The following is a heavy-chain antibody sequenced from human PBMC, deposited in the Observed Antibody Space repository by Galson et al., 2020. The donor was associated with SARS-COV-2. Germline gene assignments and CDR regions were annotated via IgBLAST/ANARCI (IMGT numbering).Heavy chain of an antibody. J-gene: IGHJ4*02. Sequence: GESLKISCEASGFSFSDYGMHWVRQAPGKGLEWVGGIAYDGKYKFYGDSVKGRFTISRDNSKKTLYLQMNSLRAEDTAVYYCAKDARLGMRMYHFAHWGQGTLVTVSS. CDR1: GFSFSDYG. D-gene: IGHD3-16*01. V-gene: IGHV3-30*18. CDR3: AKDARLGMRMYHFAH. CDR2: IAYDGKYK.